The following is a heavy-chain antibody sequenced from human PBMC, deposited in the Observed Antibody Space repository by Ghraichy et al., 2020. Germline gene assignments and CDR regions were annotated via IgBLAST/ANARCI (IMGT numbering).Heavy chain of an antibody. V-gene: IGHV3-7*01. CDR1: GFTFSSYW. J-gene: IGHJ6*03. CDR3: ARDSLGAKGYYYYYYMDV. Sequence: GGSLRLSCAASGFTFSSYWMSRVRQAPGKGLEWVANIKQDGSEKYYVDSVKGRFTISRDNAKNSLYLQMNSLRAEDTAVYYCARDSLGAKGYYYYYYMDVWGKGTTVTVSS. CDR2: IKQDGSEK.